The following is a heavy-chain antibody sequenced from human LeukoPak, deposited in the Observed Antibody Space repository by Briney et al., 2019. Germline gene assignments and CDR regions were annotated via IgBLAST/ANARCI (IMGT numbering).Heavy chain of an antibody. CDR3: AREIFGSGSYPDC. V-gene: IGHV3-33*01. J-gene: IGHJ4*02. Sequence: GGSLRLSCEASGFAFNTYAMHWVRQAPGKGLEWVTLIWHDGSHKFYIDSVRGRFTISRDNSKNTVYLQMNGLRAEDTAVYYCAREIFGSGSYPDCWGQGTLVAVSS. CDR2: IWHDGSHK. CDR1: GFAFNTYA. D-gene: IGHD3-10*01.